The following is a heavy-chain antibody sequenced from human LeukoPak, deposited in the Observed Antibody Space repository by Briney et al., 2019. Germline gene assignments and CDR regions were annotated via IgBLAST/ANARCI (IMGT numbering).Heavy chain of an antibody. V-gene: IGHV3-30*18. Sequence: GGSLRLSCAASGFTSSSYGMHWVRQAPGKGLEWVAVISYDGSNKYYADSVKGRFTISRDNSKNTLYLQMNSLRAEDTAVYYCAKDRTHYDILIGYWGQGTLVTVSS. D-gene: IGHD3-9*01. CDR3: AKDRTHYDILIGY. CDR2: ISYDGSNK. CDR1: GFTSSSYG. J-gene: IGHJ4*02.